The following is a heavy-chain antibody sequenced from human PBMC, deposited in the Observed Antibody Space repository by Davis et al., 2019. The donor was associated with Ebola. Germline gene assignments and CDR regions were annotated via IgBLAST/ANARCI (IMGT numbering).Heavy chain of an antibody. Sequence: ASVQVSCKASGYSTNSYNINWVRQAAGQGLEWMGWMNPTSGNTGYAQKIEGRVTMTRDDSISTAYMELSSLTSEDTAVYYCARSRGWLFLYGMDVWGQGTTVTVSS. D-gene: IGHD3-9*01. J-gene: IGHJ6*02. CDR2: MNPTSGNT. CDR1: GYSTNSYN. CDR3: ARSRGWLFLYGMDV. V-gene: IGHV1-8*01.